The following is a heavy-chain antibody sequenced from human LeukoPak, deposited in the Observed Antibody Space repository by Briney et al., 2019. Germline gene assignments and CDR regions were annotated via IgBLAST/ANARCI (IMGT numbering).Heavy chain of an antibody. CDR3: AKDRGTSLCDAFDI. CDR2: ISSSSSYI. D-gene: IGHD6-25*01. V-gene: IGHV3-21*04. CDR1: GFTFSSYS. Sequence: GGSLRLSCAASGFTFSSYSMNWVRQAPGKGLEWVSSISSSSSYIYYADSVKGRFTISRDNAKNSLYLQMNSLRAEDTAIYYCAKDRGTSLCDAFDIWGQGTMVTVSS. J-gene: IGHJ3*02.